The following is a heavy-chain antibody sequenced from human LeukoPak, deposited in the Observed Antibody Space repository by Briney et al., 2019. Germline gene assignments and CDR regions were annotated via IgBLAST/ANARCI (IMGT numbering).Heavy chain of an antibody. CDR2: IIPIFGTA. CDR1: GGTFSSYA. Sequence: SVKVSCKASGGTFSSYAISWVRQAPGQGLEWMGGIIPIFGTANYAQKFQGRVMITADKSTSTAYMELSSLRSEDTAVYYCARQTYYDFWSGYYTPGPFDYWGQGTLVTVSS. J-gene: IGHJ4*02. CDR3: ARQTYYDFWSGYYTPGPFDY. V-gene: IGHV1-69*06. D-gene: IGHD3-3*01.